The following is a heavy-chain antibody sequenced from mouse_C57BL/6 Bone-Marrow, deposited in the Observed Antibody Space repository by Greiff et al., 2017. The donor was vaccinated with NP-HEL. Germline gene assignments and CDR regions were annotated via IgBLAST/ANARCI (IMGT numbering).Heavy chain of an antibody. Sequence: VQLKQSGAELVRPGASVKLSCTASGFNIKDDYMHWVKQRPEQGLEWIGWIDPENGDTEYASKFQGKATITADTSSNTAYLQLSSLTSEDTAVYYCTPYGSSPDYWGQGTTLTVSS. CDR3: TPYGSSPDY. CDR2: IDPENGDT. V-gene: IGHV14-4*01. D-gene: IGHD1-1*01. J-gene: IGHJ2*01. CDR1: GFNIKDDY.